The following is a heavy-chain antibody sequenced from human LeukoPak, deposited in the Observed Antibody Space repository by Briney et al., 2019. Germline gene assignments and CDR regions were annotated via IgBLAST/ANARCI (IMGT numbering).Heavy chain of an antibody. CDR3: ARDRLPSYSGYDSNWFDP. V-gene: IGHV4-31*03. J-gene: IGHJ5*02. CDR1: GGSISSGGYY. D-gene: IGHD5-12*01. Sequence: PSQTLSLTCTVSGGSISSGGYYWSWIRQHPGKGLEWIGYIYYSGSTYYNPSLKSRVTISVDTSKNQFSLKLSSVTAADTAVYYCARDRLPSYSGYDSNWFDPWGQGTLVTASS. CDR2: IYYSGST.